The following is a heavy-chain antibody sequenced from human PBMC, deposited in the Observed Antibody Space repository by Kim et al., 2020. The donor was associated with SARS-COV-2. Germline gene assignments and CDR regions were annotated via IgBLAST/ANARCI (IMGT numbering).Heavy chain of an antibody. V-gene: IGHV3-9*01. D-gene: IGHD3-10*01. CDR2: ISWNSGSI. CDR3: AKDLSLLWFGESPGGMDV. J-gene: IGHJ6*02. CDR1: GFTFDDYA. Sequence: GGSLRLSCAASGFTFDDYAMHWVRQAPGKGLEWVSGISWNSGSIGYADSVKGRFTISRDNAKNSLYLQMNSLRAEDTALYYCAKDLSLLWFGESPGGMDVWGQGTTVTVSS.